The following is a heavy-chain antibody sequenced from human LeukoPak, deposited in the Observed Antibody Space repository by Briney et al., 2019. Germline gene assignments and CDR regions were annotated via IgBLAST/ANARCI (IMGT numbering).Heavy chain of an antibody. V-gene: IGHV3-66*01. D-gene: IGHD6-13*01. CDR1: GFTVGTNS. J-gene: IGHJ4*02. CDR3: ARDRFWSLGYSSSWYFDY. Sequence: PGGSLRLSCAASGFTVGTNSMSWARQSPGKGLEWVSVIYSGGSTYYADSVKGRFTISRDNSKNTLYLQMNSLRAEDTAVYYCARDRFWSLGYSSSWYFDYWGQGTLVTVSS. CDR2: IYSGGST.